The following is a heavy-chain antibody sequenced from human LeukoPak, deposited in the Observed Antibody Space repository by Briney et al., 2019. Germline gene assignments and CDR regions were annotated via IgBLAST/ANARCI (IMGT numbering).Heavy chain of an antibody. Sequence: WAAVKVSCKASGYTFSDYYIHWVRQAPGQGLEWMGSIDPPRGGTRTAQRLQGRVTMTRDTSISTAYMELIRLTSGDTAVYFCAREYYDNNGRKYAFDVWGQGTMVTVSS. CDR1: GYTFSDYY. J-gene: IGHJ3*01. CDR2: IDPPRGGT. CDR3: AREYYDNNGRKYAFDV. D-gene: IGHD3-22*01. V-gene: IGHV1-2*02.